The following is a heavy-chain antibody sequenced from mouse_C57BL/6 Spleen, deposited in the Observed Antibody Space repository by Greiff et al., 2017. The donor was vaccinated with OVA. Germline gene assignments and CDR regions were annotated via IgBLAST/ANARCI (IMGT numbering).Heavy chain of an antibody. Sequence: QVQLQQSGPELVKPGASVKISCKASGYAFSSSWMNWVKQRPGKGLEWIGRIYPGDGDTNYNGKFKGKATLTADKSSSTAYMQLSSLTSEDSAVYFCARWGPDYYGSRSSYFDVWGTGTTVTVSS. V-gene: IGHV1-82*01. D-gene: IGHD1-1*01. J-gene: IGHJ1*03. CDR1: GYAFSSSW. CDR3: ARWGPDYYGSRSSYFDV. CDR2: IYPGDGDT.